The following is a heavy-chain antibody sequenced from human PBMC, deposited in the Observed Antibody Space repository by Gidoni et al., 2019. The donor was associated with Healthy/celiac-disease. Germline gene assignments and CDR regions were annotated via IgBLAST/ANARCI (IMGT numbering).Heavy chain of an antibody. V-gene: IGHV4-34*01. J-gene: IGHJ6*03. Sequence: QVQLQQWGAGLLKPSETLSLTCAVYGGSFSGYYRSGIRQPPGKGLVWIGEINHSGSTNYNPSLKSRVTISVDTSKNQFSLKLSSVTAADTAVYYCARATRCSSTSCYYYYYYMDVWGKGTTVTVS. D-gene: IGHD2-2*01. CDR3: ARATRCSSTSCYYYYYYMDV. CDR1: GGSFSGYY. CDR2: INHSGST.